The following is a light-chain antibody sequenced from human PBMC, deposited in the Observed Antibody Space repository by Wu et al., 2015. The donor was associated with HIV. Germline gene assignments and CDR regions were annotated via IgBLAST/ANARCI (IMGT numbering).Light chain of an antibody. Sequence: QLTQSPTSLSASVGDRVTMTCRASQDLGTYLAWYQQKPGKAPKLLIYAASTLESGVPSRFSGSGSGTDFSLTISSLQSEDFATYYCQQLASFPPWAFGQGTKVEIK. V-gene: IGKV1-9*01. CDR3: QQLASFPPWA. J-gene: IGKJ1*01. CDR2: AAS. CDR1: QDLGTY.